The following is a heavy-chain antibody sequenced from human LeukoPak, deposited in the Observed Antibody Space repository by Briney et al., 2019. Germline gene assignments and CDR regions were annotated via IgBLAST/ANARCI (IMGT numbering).Heavy chain of an antibody. V-gene: IGHV1-8*01. J-gene: IGHJ6*03. D-gene: IGHD4-17*01. Sequence: GASVKVSCKASGYTFTSYEINWVRQATGQGLEWMGWMNPNSGNTGYAQKFQGRVTMTRNTSISTAYMELSSLRSEDTAVYYCARGHDYGDYLLYYYYYYYMDVWGKGTTVTVSS. CDR1: GYTFTSYE. CDR2: MNPNSGNT. CDR3: ARGHDYGDYLLYYYYYYYMDV.